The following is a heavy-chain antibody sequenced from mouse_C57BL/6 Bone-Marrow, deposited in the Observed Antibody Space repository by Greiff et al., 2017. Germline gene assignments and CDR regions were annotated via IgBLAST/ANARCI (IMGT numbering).Heavy chain of an antibody. V-gene: IGHV1-54*01. CDR3: ARSGWYFDV. CDR1: GYAFTNYL. CDR2: INPGSGGT. Sequence: VKLKQSGAELVRPGTSVKVSCKASGYAFTNYLIEWVKQRPGQGLEWIGVINPGSGGTNYNEKFKGKATLTADKSSSTAYMQLSSLTSEDSAVYFCARSGWYFDVWGTGTTVTVSS. J-gene: IGHJ1*03. D-gene: IGHD3-1*01.